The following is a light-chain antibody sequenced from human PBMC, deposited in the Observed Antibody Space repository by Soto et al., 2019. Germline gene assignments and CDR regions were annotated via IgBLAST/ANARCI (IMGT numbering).Light chain of an antibody. CDR3: SSYAGANRV. V-gene: IGLV2-8*01. CDR2: EVT. Sequence: QSALTQPPSASGSPGQSVTISCTGTSSDVGANNYVSLYQQHPGKAPKLMIYEVTKRPSGVPDRFSGSKSGNTASLTVSGLQAEDEADYYCSSYAGANRVFGTGTKLTV. CDR1: SSDVGANNY. J-gene: IGLJ1*01.